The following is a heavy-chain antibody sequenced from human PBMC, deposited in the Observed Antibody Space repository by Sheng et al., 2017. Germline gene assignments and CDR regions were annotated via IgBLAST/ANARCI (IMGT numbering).Heavy chain of an antibody. J-gene: IGHJ4*02. Sequence: QVQLQQWGAGLLKPSETLSLTCAVYGGSFSGYYWSWIRQPPGKGLEWIGEINHSGSTNYNPSLKSRVTISVDTSKNQFSLKLSSVTAADTAVYYCARVFLAAAGNDYWGQGTLVTVSS. CDR3: ARVFLAAAGNDY. D-gene: IGHD6-13*01. V-gene: IGHV4-34*01. CDR1: GGSFSGYY. CDR2: INHSGST.